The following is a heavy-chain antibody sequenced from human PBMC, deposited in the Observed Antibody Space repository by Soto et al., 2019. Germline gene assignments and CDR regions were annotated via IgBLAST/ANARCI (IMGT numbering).Heavy chain of an antibody. CDR3: ARGQVVAAQH. CDR2: IYHSGST. CDR1: GGSISSGGYS. J-gene: IGHJ4*02. D-gene: IGHD2-15*01. V-gene: IGHV4-30-2*01. Sequence: TLSLTCAVSGGSISSGGYSWSWIRQPPGKGLEWIGYIYHSGSTYYNPSLKSRVTISVDRSKNQFSLKLSSVTAAGTAVYYCARGQVVAAQHWGQGTLVTVSS.